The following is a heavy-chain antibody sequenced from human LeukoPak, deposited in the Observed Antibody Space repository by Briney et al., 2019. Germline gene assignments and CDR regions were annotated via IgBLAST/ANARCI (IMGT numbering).Heavy chain of an antibody. D-gene: IGHD3-10*01. CDR1: GFAFSNYD. V-gene: IGHV3-33*01. CDR3: ARGKLGSFDI. J-gene: IGHJ3*02. CDR2: IWYDESNK. Sequence: GGSLRLSCAASGFAFSNYDMHWVRQAPGKRLEWVALIWYDESNKYYADSVKGRFTISRDNSKNTLYLQMDSLRVEDTAVYYCARGKLGSFDIWGQGTLVTVSS.